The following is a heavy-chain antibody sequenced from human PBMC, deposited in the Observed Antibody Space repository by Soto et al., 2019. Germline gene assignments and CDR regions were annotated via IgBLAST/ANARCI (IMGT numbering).Heavy chain of an antibody. Sequence: SETLSLTCTVSGGSISSYYWSWIRQPAGKGLEWIGRIYTSGSTNYNPSLKSRVTMSVDTSKNQFSLKLSSVTAADTAVYYCARDRRGYSYVRVDRFDPWGQGTLVTVSS. CDR3: ARDRRGYSYVRVDRFDP. CDR1: GGSISSYY. D-gene: IGHD5-18*01. J-gene: IGHJ5*02. V-gene: IGHV4-4*07. CDR2: IYTSGST.